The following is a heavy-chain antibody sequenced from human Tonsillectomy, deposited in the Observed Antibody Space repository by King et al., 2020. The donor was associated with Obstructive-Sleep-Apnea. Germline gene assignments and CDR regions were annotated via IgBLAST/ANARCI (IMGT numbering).Heavy chain of an antibody. CDR3: AKVYYGSGSYYFDY. V-gene: IGHV3-23*04. D-gene: IGHD3-10*01. J-gene: IGHJ4*02. CDR1: GFTFSSSA. Sequence: VQLVESGGGLVQPGGSLRLSCAASGFTFSSSAMNWVRQAPGKGLEWVSGISGSGGSTYYADSVKGRFTISRDNSKNTLYLQINSLRAEDTAVYYCAKVYYGSGSYYFDYWGQGTLVTVSS. CDR2: ISGSGGST.